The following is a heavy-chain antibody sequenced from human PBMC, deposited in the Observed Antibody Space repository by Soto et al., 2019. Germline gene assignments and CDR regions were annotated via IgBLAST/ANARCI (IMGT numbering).Heavy chain of an antibody. D-gene: IGHD3-22*01. CDR2: INPGDSDI. Sequence: GESLKISCKGSGYSFTSYGIGWVRKMPGKGLEWMGIINPGDSDIRYSPSFQGQITISADKSTNQCSLTLSSMTAADTAVYYCALRSMAVVPEYWGQGTLVTVSS. J-gene: IGHJ4*02. CDR3: ALRSMAVVPEY. CDR1: GYSFTSYG. V-gene: IGHV5-51*01.